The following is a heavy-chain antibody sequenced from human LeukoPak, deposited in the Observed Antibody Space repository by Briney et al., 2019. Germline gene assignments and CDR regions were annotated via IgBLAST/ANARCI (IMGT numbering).Heavy chain of an antibody. CDR1: GFTLSGYI. CDR3: AKDPSSSWFGDYFDY. J-gene: IGHJ4*02. CDR2: ISSSSSYI. Sequence: GGSLRLSCAASGFTLSGYIMNWVRQAPGKGLEWVSSISSSSSYIYYADSVKGRFTISRDNAKNSLYLQMNSLRAEDTAVYYCAKDPSSSWFGDYFDYWGQGTLVTVSS. D-gene: IGHD6-13*01. V-gene: IGHV3-21*04.